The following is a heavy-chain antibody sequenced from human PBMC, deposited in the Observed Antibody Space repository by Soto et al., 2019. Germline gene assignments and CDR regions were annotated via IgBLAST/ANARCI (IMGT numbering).Heavy chain of an antibody. CDR1: GFTFSSYG. J-gene: IGHJ4*02. V-gene: IGHV3-33*01. CDR2: IWYDGSNK. Sequence: QVQLVESGGGVVQPGRSLRLSCAASGFTFSSYGMHWVRQAPGKGLEWVAIIWYDGSNKYYADSVKGRFTISRDNSKNTLYRQMNSLRAEDTAVYYCARLDDYGDYPDYWGQGTLVTVSS. CDR3: ARLDDYGDYPDY. D-gene: IGHD4-17*01.